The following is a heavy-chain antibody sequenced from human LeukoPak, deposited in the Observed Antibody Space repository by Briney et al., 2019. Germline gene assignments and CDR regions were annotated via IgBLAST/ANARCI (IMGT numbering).Heavy chain of an antibody. Sequence: GGSLRLSCAASGFTFTIYAISWVRQAPGKGLEWISTISDNGRTTYYAGSVKGRFTISRDNSKNTVYLQMNSLGAEDTAVYYCARDRVAIDEYSSSSPTLHYWGQGTLVTVSS. J-gene: IGHJ4*02. CDR1: GFTFTIYA. CDR3: ARDRVAIDEYSSSSPTLHY. D-gene: IGHD6-6*01. CDR2: ISDNGRTT. V-gene: IGHV3-23*01.